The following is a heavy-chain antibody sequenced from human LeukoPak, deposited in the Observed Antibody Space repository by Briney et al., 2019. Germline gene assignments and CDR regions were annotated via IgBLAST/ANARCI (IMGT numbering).Heavy chain of an antibody. V-gene: IGHV3-7*05. J-gene: IGHJ4*02. CDR1: GFRLSAYW. Sequence: GGSLTLPCAASGFRLSAYWMSWVRQAPGKGLEWVANIKVDGTEKYYVDSVKGRFTISRDNAKNSLSLQMSGLRAEDTAVYYCARDWNGSGTAFDHWGQGTLVTVSS. CDR3: ARDWNGSGTAFDH. D-gene: IGHD1-1*01. CDR2: IKVDGTEK.